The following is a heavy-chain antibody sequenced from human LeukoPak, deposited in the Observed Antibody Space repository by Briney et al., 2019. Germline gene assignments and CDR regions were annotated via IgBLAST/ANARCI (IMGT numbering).Heavy chain of an antibody. CDR2: VIPILGKP. D-gene: IGHD4-23*01. CDR1: GGTFSSYA. Sequence: ASVKVSCKASGGTFSSYAISWVRQAPGQGLEWMGRVIPILGKPTYAQRFQGRVTITADKPTTTVYMELSSLRSEDTAVYYCARDVTTVGPLDSWGQGTLVTVSS. J-gene: IGHJ4*02. V-gene: IGHV1-69*04. CDR3: ARDVTTVGPLDS.